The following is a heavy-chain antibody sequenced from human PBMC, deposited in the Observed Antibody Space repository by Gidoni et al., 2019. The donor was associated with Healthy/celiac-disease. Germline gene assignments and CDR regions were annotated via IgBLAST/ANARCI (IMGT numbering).Heavy chain of an antibody. CDR1: GFSLSTTGVG. CDR2: IYWYDDK. Sequence: QITLKEFGPTLVKPTQTLTLTCTFSGFSLSTTGVGVGWFRQPPGNPLEWLALIYWYDDKRYSPSLKSRLTITKDTSKNQVVLTMTNMDPVDTATYYCARTQKGYCSGGSCYSFDYWGQGTLVTVSS. CDR3: ARTQKGYCSGGSCYSFDY. J-gene: IGHJ4*02. V-gene: IGHV2-5*01. D-gene: IGHD2-15*01.